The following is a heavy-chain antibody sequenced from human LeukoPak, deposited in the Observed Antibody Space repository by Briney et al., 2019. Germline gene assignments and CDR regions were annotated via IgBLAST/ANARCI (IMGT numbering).Heavy chain of an antibody. J-gene: IGHJ4*02. CDR1: GFTFSSYG. Sequence: GGSLRLSCAASGFTFSSYGRHWVRPAPGEGLEGGAVISYDGSNKYYADAVKGRFTISRDNSKHTLYLQMNSLRAEDTAVYYCAKDESSSQYYFDYWGQGTLVTVSS. CDR2: ISYDGSNK. D-gene: IGHD6-13*01. CDR3: AKDESSSQYYFDY. V-gene: IGHV3-30*18.